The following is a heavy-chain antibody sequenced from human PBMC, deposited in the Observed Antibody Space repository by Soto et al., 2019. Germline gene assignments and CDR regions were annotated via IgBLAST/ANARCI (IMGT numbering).Heavy chain of an antibody. D-gene: IGHD1-7*01. J-gene: IGHJ3*02. CDR2: IYHSGST. V-gene: IGHV4-59*01. CDR1: GGSISSYY. CDR3: ARNYGHAFDI. Sequence: SETLSLTCTVSGGSISSYYWSWIRQPPGKGLEWIGYIYHSGSTYYNPSLKSRVTISVDTSKNQFSLKLSSVTAADTAVYYCARNYGHAFDIWGQGTMVTVSS.